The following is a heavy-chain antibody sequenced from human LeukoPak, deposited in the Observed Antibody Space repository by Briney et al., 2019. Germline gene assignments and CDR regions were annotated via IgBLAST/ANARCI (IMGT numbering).Heavy chain of an antibody. CDR3: ARHITMVRGVNLAWFDP. Sequence: SETLSLTCTVSTDSISKSLYHWAWVRQPPGKGLEWIAEIYYQGNTYYNPSLSGRVTISVDTSKNQFSLKLSSVTAADTAVYYCARHITMVRGVNLAWFDPWGQGTLVTVSS. CDR1: TDSISKSLYH. CDR2: IYYQGNT. V-gene: IGHV4-39*07. D-gene: IGHD3-10*01. J-gene: IGHJ5*02.